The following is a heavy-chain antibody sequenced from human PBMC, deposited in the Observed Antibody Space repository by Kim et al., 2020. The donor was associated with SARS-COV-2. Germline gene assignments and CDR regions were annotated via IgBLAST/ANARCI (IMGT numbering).Heavy chain of an antibody. D-gene: IGHD7-27*01. CDR2: IYYGGNT. J-gene: IGHJ4*02. Sequence: SETLSLTCTVSGDSITSGGYYWNWIRQQPGKGLEWIGSIYYGGNTHYIPSLKSRLTISVDTSKNHFSLNLNSATAADTAVYYCARDDSLGGFDYWGQGIPVTVPA. CDR3: ARDDSLGGFDY. CDR1: GDSITSGGYY. V-gene: IGHV4-31*03.